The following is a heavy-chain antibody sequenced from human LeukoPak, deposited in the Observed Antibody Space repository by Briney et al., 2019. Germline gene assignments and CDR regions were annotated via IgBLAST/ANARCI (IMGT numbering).Heavy chain of an antibody. Sequence: SETLSLTCRVPGGSISSSNYYWGWIRQPPREGLEWIGRIYYSGSTYYNPSLKSRVTISVETSKNQFSLKLTSVTAADTAVYYCARAGHSSGKFDYWGQGTLVTVSS. J-gene: IGHJ4*02. V-gene: IGHV4-39*01. CDR3: ARAGHSSGKFDY. CDR2: IYYSGST. D-gene: IGHD6-19*01. CDR1: GGSISSSNYY.